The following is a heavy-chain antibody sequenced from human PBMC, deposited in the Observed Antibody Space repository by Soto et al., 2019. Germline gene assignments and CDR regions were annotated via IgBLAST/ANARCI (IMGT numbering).Heavy chain of an antibody. V-gene: IGHV2-5*02. CDR3: AHRDSTGTTTYFDS. CDR2: IYWDGES. Sequence: QITFKEAGPTLVKPTETLTLTCTFSGFSFTTTRMGVGLTRQPPGKALEWLAIIYWDGESRYNPLLRRRLTLTEDTSKNQVVLTMTNMDPKDTATYYCAHRDSTGTTTYFDSWGQGIPVTVAS. J-gene: IGHJ4*02. CDR1: GFSFTTTRMG. D-gene: IGHD1-1*01.